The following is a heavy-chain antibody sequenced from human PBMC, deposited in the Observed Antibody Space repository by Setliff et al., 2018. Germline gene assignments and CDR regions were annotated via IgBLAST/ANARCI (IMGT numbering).Heavy chain of an antibody. D-gene: IGHD6-13*01. V-gene: IGHV1-2*04. CDR1: GDTFTNSE. CDR3: ARDGKQQLVFPPRFETDY. Sequence: RASVKVSCKASGDTFTNSEINWVRQAPGQGLEWMGGIIPMFGLANYAQKFQGWVTMTRDTSISTAYMELSRLRSDDTAVYYCARDGKQQLVFPPRFETDYWGQGTLVTVSS. J-gene: IGHJ4*02. CDR2: IIPMFGLA.